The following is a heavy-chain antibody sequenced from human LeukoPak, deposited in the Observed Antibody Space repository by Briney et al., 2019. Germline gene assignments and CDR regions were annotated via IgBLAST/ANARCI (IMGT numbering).Heavy chain of an antibody. Sequence: SETLSLTCTVSGGSISSGDYYWSWIRQPPGKGLECIGYIYYSGSTYYNPSLKSRVTISVDTSKNQFSLKLSSVTAADTAVYYCARDRGEYSGSYYYFDYWGQGTLVTVSS. CDR2: IYYSGST. CDR3: ARDRGEYSGSYYYFDY. J-gene: IGHJ4*02. D-gene: IGHD1-26*01. V-gene: IGHV4-30-4*08. CDR1: GGSISSGDYY.